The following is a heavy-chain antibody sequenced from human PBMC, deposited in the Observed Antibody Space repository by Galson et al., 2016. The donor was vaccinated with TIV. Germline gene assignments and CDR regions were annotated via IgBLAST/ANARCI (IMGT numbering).Heavy chain of an antibody. Sequence: QSGAEVKKPGESLKISCKSSGYSFTNNWIGWVRQMPGKGLEWMGIIYPGDSATRYSPSFHGQVTISADKSLNTAYLHWSSVKASDTAIYYCAMTGYDPNYYDHWGQGTLVSVSS. V-gene: IGHV5-51*01. CDR1: GYSFTNNW. CDR2: IYPGDSAT. D-gene: IGHD5-12*01. CDR3: AMTGYDPNYYDH. J-gene: IGHJ4*02.